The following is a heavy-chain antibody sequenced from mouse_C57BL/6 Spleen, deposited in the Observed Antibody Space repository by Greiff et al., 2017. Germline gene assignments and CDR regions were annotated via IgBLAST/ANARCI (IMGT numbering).Heavy chain of an antibody. V-gene: IGHV1-18*01. CDR2: INPNNGGT. CDR1: GYTFTDYN. D-gene: IGHD1-3*01. Sequence: EVKVVESGPELVKPGASVKIPCKASGYTFTDYNMDWVKQSHGKSLEWIGDINPNNGGTIYNQKFKGKATLTVDKSSSSAYMELRSLTSEDTAVYYCARSSELSYAMGYWGQGTSVTVSS. J-gene: IGHJ4*01. CDR3: ARSSELSYAMGY.